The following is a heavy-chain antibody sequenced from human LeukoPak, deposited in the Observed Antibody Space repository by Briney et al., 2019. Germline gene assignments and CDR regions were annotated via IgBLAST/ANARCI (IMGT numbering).Heavy chain of an antibody. CDR2: ISSDNDNT. J-gene: IGHJ3*02. CDR1: GYTFSSYG. V-gene: IGHV1-18*01. D-gene: IGHD3-22*01. CDR3: ARARDSSANGASDI. Sequence: GASVKVSCKASGYTFSSYGISWVRQAPGQGLEWMGWISSDNDNTNYAQKLQGRVTLTTDTSTSTAYMELRSLRSEDTAVYYCARARDSSANGASDIWGQGTMVTVSS.